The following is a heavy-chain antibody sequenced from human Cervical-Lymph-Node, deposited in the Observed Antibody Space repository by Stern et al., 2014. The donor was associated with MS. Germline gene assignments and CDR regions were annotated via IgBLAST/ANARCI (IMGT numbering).Heavy chain of an antibody. CDR3: ARHGPPRRRDDSNHPNFDY. V-gene: IGHV4-59*08. CDR1: GGSISSNY. J-gene: IGHJ4*02. D-gene: IGHD5-24*01. Sequence: MQLVESGPGLVKPSETLSLTCTVSGGSISSNYWSWIRQPPGKGLEWIGYLSYNGNSNYNPSLKRRVTTSVDTSKHHFSPTLSSVTAADTAVYYCARHGPPRRRDDSNHPNFDYWGPGTLVAVSS. CDR2: LSYNGNS.